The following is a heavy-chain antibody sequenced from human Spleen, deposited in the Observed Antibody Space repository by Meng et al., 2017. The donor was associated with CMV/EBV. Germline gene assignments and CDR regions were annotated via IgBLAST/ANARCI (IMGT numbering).Heavy chain of an antibody. CDR3: AKDSGSYTP. V-gene: IGHV3-23*01. CDR1: GFTFSDYD. D-gene: IGHD1-26*01. J-gene: IGHJ5*02. Sequence: GGSLRLSCAASGFTFSDYDMTWVRQAPGKGLEWVSTISGSGTNIYYADSMKGRFTISRDNSDNTLYLQMNSLRAEDTAVYYCAKDSGSYTPWGQGTLVTVSS. CDR2: ISGSGTNI.